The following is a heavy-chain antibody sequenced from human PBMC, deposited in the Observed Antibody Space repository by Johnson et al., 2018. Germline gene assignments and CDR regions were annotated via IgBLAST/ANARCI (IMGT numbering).Heavy chain of an antibody. D-gene: IGHD4-17*01. J-gene: IGHJ6*02. V-gene: IGHV3-48*02. CDR3: AREKYGDYDYYYYGMDV. CDR1: GFTFSSYS. Sequence: EVQLVESGGGLVQPGGSLRLSCAASGFTFSSYSMNWVRQAPGKGLEWVSYISSSSSTIYYADSVKGRFTISRDNAKNSLYLQMNSLRDEDTAVYYCAREKYGDYDYYYYGMDVWGQGTTVTVSS. CDR2: ISSSSSTI.